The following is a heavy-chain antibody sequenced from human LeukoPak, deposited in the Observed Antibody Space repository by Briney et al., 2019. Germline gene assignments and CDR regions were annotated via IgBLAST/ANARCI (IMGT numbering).Heavy chain of an antibody. CDR2: IYYSGST. Sequence: PSETLSLTCTVSGGSISSGDYYWSWIRQPPGKGLEWIGYIYYSGSTYYNPSLKSRVTISVDTSKNQFSLKLSSVTAADTAVYYCARDISSTSFLYPRAWFDPWGQGTLVTVSS. V-gene: IGHV4-30-4*01. D-gene: IGHD2-2*01. J-gene: IGHJ5*02. CDR1: GGSISSGDYY. CDR3: ARDISSTSFLYPRAWFDP.